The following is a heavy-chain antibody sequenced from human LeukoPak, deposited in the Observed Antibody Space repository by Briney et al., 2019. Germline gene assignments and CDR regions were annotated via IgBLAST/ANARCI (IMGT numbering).Heavy chain of an antibody. CDR2: IKQDGSEK. CDR3: AREDPGIFGPGGY. CDR1: GFTFSSYW. J-gene: IGHJ4*02. V-gene: IGHV3-7*01. Sequence: PGGSLRLSCAASGFTFSSYWMSWVRQAPGKGLEWVANIKQDGSEKYYVDSVKGRFTISRDNAKNSLYLQMNSLRDEDTAVYYCAREDPGIFGPGGYWGQGTPVTVSS. D-gene: IGHD3-3*01.